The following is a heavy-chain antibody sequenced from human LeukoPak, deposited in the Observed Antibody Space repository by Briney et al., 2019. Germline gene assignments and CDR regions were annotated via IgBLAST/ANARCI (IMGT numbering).Heavy chain of an antibody. CDR2: IIPIFGTA. V-gene: IGHV1-69*06. Sequence: GASVKVSCKASGGTFSSYAISWVRQAPGQGLEWMGGIIPIFGTANYAQKFQGRVTITADKSTSTAYMELSSLRSEDTAVYYCARGRGDSSGWCPGRCYYYYMDVWGKGTTVTVSS. J-gene: IGHJ6*03. CDR1: GGTFSSYA. D-gene: IGHD6-19*01. CDR3: ARGRGDSSGWCPGRCYYYYMDV.